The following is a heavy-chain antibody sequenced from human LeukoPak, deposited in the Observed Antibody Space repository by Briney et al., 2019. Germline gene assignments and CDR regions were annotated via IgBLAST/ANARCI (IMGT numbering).Heavy chain of an antibody. J-gene: IGHJ4*02. CDR3: AKDKGDFWSGHHY. Sequence: TISRDNSRNTLYLQVNSLRAEDTAVYYCAKDKGDFWSGHHYWGQGTLVTVSS. D-gene: IGHD3-3*01. V-gene: IGHV3-23*01.